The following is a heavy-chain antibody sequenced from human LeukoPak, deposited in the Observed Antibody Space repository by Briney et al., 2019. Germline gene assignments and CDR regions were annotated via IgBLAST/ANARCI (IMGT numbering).Heavy chain of an antibody. V-gene: IGHV5-51*01. CDR2: IYPGDSDT. Sequence: TGESLKISCKGSGYSFTSHWIGWVRQMPGKGLEWMGIIYPGDSDTRYSPSFQGQVTISADKSISTAYLQWSSLEASDTAMYYCARLSSSSEENYFDYWGQGTQVTASS. CDR1: GYSFTSHW. J-gene: IGHJ4*02. CDR3: ARLSSSSEENYFDY. D-gene: IGHD6-6*01.